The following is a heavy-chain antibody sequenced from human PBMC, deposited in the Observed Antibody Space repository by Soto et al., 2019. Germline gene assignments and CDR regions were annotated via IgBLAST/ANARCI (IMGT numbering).Heavy chain of an antibody. CDR2: IWYDGSNK. Sequence: PGGSLRLSCAASGFTFSSYGMHWVRQAPGKGLEWVAVIWYDGSNKYYADSVKGRFTISRDNSKNTLYLQMNSLRAEDTAVYYCARDAENYYGSGRPGENGMDVWGQGTTVTVSS. V-gene: IGHV3-33*01. CDR3: ARDAENYYGSGRPGENGMDV. J-gene: IGHJ6*02. D-gene: IGHD3-10*01. CDR1: GFTFSSYG.